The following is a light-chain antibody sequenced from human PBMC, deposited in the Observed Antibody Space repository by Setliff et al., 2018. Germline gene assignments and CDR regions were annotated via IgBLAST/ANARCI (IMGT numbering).Light chain of an antibody. J-gene: IGLJ2*01. CDR3: SSCTSSSALV. CDR1: SSDVGGYNY. V-gene: IGLV2-14*01. CDR2: GVS. Sequence: QSALAQPASVSGSPGQSITISCTGTSSDVGGYNYVSWYQQHPGRAPKLMIYGVSKRPSGVSNRFSGSKSGNTASLTISGLQAEDEADYYCSSCTSSSALVFGGGTKVTVL.